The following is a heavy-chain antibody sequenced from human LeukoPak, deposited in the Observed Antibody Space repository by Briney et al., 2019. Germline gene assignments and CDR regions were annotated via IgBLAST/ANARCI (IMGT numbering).Heavy chain of an antibody. Sequence: GESLQISCKGSGYSFTNYWIGWVRQLPGKGLEWMGIIYPGDSDIRYSPSFQGQVTISADKSISTASLQWSSLKASDTAMYYCARLHLTASLAAVYFDYWGQGTLVTVSS. D-gene: IGHD2-21*02. J-gene: IGHJ4*02. V-gene: IGHV5-51*01. CDR3: ARLHLTASLAAVYFDY. CDR1: GYSFTNYW. CDR2: IYPGDSDI.